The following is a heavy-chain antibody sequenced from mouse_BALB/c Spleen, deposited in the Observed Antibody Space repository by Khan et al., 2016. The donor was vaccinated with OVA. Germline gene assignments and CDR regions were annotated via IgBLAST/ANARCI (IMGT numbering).Heavy chain of an antibody. CDR1: GFTFTDYA. J-gene: IGHJ2*01. CDR2: ISTYSGNT. Sequence: QVQLKQSGPELVRPGVSVKISCKGSGFTFTDYAMHWVKQSHAKSLEWIGLISTYSGNTNYNQKFKGKATMTVDKSSSTAYMELARLTSEDSANDYGARPAYDGYYDYWGQGTTLTVSS. CDR3: ARPAYDGYYDY. V-gene: IGHV1S137*01. D-gene: IGHD2-3*01.